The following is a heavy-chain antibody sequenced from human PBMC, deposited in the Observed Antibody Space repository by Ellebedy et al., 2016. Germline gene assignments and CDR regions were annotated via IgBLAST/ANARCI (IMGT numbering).Heavy chain of an antibody. CDR1: GFTFSDYS. D-gene: IGHD3-3*01. J-gene: IGHJ4*02. V-gene: IGHV3-64*02. CDR3: ARKGVVGNFLDH. Sequence: GGSLRLSCAASGFTFSDYSMHWVRQAPGKGLECVSAITGNGGSTYYADSVKARLTISRDNSKNTLYLEMGSLRGEDMGVYYCARKGVVGNFLDHWGQGTLVTVSS. CDR2: ITGNGGST.